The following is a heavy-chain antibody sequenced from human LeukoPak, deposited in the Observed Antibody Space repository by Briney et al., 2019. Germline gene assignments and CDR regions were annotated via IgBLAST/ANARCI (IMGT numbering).Heavy chain of an antibody. CDR3: ARDPGILGVFDY. CDR2: IYTSGST. J-gene: IGHJ4*02. Sequence: SETLSLTCTVSGGSISSGSYYWSWIRQPAGKGLEWIGRIYTSGSTNYNPSLKSRVTISVGTSKNQFSLKLSSVTAADTAVYYCARDPGILGVFDYWGQGTLVTVSS. V-gene: IGHV4-61*02. CDR1: GGSISSGSYY. D-gene: IGHD1-1*01.